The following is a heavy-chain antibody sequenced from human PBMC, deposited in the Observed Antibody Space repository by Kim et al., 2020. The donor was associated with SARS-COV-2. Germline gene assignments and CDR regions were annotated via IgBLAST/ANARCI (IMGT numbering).Heavy chain of an antibody. CDR2: IHYGGNT. CDR3: ARLRVEDTGWTPFDY. D-gene: IGHD6-19*01. Sequence: SETLSLTCTVSGGSISSTSYHWSWIRQSPGKGLEWIGSIHYGGNTYYNASLKSRVTISPDTTKNQLSLKLSPVTAADTAISYCARLRVEDTGWTPFDYWG. CDR1: GGSISSTSYH. V-gene: IGHV4-39*01. J-gene: IGHJ4*01.